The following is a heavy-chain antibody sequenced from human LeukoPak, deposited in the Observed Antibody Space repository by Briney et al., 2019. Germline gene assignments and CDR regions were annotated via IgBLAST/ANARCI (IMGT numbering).Heavy chain of an antibody. Sequence: GGSLRLSCAASGFTVITNDMTWVRQAPGKGLEWVSVLYSDGNTKYTDSVQGRFTISRDNSKSTLYLEMNSLSPDDTAVYYCARGVEPLAANTLAYWGQGTLVTVSS. J-gene: IGHJ4*02. D-gene: IGHD1-14*01. CDR3: ARGVEPLAANTLAY. CDR2: LYSDGNT. V-gene: IGHV3-53*01. CDR1: GFTVITND.